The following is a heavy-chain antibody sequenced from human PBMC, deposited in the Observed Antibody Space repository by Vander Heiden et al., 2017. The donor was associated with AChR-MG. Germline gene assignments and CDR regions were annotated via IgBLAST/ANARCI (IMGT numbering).Heavy chain of an antibody. J-gene: IGHJ6*03. CDR1: GFTFSSYS. Sequence: EVQLVESGGGLVTPGGSLRLSCATSGFTFSSYSMNWVRQAPGKGLEWVSSISSSSSYMYYADSVKGRFTISRDNAKNSLYLQMNSLRAEDTAVYHCASDYYMDVWGKGTTVTVSS. CDR3: ASDYYMDV. CDR2: ISSSSSYM. V-gene: IGHV3-21*01.